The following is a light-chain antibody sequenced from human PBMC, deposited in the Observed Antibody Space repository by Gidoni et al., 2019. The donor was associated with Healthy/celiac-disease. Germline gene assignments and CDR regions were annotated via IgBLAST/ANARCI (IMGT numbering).Light chain of an antibody. V-gene: IGLV4-69*01. J-gene: IGLJ2*01. Sequence: QVVLTHSPSASASLGASVKLTCTLSSGHRTYAIAWHQQQPEKGPRYLMKLNSDGSHSKGDGIPDRFSGSSSGAERYLTISSLQSEDEADYYCQTWGTGIRVFGGGTKLTVL. CDR2: LNSDGSH. CDR1: SGHRTYA. CDR3: QTWGTGIRV.